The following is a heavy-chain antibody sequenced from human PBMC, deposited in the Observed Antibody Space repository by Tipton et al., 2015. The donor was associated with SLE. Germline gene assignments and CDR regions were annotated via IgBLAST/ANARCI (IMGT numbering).Heavy chain of an antibody. Sequence: GLVKPSQTLSLTCVMYGDSVSNDLVAWNWIRKSPSGGLEWLGRTYFRSEWSVDYAASLQVRLSINPDTSKNQFSLQLRSVTPEDTGIYSCCRVQDAAGFDYWGQGSLVTVSS. V-gene: IGHV6-1*01. D-gene: IGHD6-13*01. J-gene: IGHJ4*02. CDR1: GDSVSNDLVA. CDR3: CRVQDAAGFDY. CDR2: TYFRSEWSV.